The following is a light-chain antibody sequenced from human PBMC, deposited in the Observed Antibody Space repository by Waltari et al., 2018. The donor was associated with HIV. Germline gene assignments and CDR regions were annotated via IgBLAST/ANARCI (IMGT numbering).Light chain of an antibody. CDR2: DDS. Sequence: SYILTQPPSVSLAPGQTARITCGRNNIGRNSVHWYQQKAGQAPVLVVYDDSARPSGISERFSGSNSGDTATLTISRVETRDEADYFCQVWDSSSDPVVFGGGTKLTVL. J-gene: IGLJ2*01. CDR1: NIGRNS. CDR3: QVWDSSSDPVV. V-gene: IGLV3-21*02.